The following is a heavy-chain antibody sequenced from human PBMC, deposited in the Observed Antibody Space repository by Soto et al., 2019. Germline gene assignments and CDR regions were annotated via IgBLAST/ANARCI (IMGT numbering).Heavy chain of an antibody. V-gene: IGHV3-74*01. Sequence: EVQLVESGGGLVQPGGSLRLSCAASGFTLNNYWMHWVRQAPGKGLVWVSRINSIGRSTNYADSVKGRFTISRDDATNTLYLQMTSLRAEDTGVYYCARGGAVRANYYYGMDVWGQGTTVTVSS. CDR1: GFTLNNYW. D-gene: IGHD3-10*01. J-gene: IGHJ6*02. CDR3: ARGGAVRANYYYGMDV. CDR2: INSIGRST.